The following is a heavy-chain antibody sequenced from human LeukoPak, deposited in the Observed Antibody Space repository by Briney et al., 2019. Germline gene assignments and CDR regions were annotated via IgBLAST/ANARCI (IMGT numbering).Heavy chain of an antibody. CDR1: GYSFTSYW. J-gene: IGHJ4*02. CDR3: ARLLDIVVVVAVTDTHFDY. D-gene: IGHD2-15*01. Sequence: GESLKISCKGSGYSFTSYWIGWVRQMPGKGLEWVGIIYPGDSDTRYSPSFQGQVTISADKSISTAYLQWSSLKASDTAIYYCARLLDIVVVVAVTDTHFDYWGQGTLVTVSS. CDR2: IYPGDSDT. V-gene: IGHV5-51*01.